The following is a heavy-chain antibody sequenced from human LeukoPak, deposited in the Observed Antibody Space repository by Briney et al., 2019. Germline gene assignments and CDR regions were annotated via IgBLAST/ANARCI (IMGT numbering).Heavy chain of an antibody. Sequence: TGGSLRLSCAASGFTFSAYAMHWVRQAPGRGLEWVAVISYDGTNKYYADSVKGRFTISRDNSKNTLYLQMNSLRAEDTAVYYCARAQASSGWYPVDYWGQGTLVTVSS. CDR3: ARAQASSGWYPVDY. V-gene: IGHV3-30-3*01. D-gene: IGHD6-19*01. CDR1: GFTFSAYA. CDR2: ISYDGTNK. J-gene: IGHJ4*02.